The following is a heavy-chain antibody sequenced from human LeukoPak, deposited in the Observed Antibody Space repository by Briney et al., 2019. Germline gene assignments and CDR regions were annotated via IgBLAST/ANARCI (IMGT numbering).Heavy chain of an antibody. D-gene: IGHD3-10*01. CDR2: IRYDGSNK. CDR1: GFTFSSYG. V-gene: IGHV3-30*02. CDR3: AKGFKLLWFGELLPLDAFDI. Sequence: PGGSLRLSCAASGFTFSSYGMHWVRQAPGKGLEWVAFIRYDGSNKYYADSVKGRFTISRDNSKNTLYLQMNSLRAEDTAVYYCAKGFKLLWFGELLPLDAFDIWGQGTMVTVSS. J-gene: IGHJ3*02.